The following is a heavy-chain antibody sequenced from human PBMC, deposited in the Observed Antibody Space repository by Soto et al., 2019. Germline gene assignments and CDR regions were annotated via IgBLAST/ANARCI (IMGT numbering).Heavy chain of an antibody. CDR3: ARDMHCSGGSCYSGPARYFDY. V-gene: IGHV4-61*01. Sequence: SETLSLTCTVSGGSVSSGSYYWSWIRQPPGKGLEWIGYIYYSGSTNYNPSLKSRVTISVDTSKNQFSLKLSSVTAADTAVYYCARDMHCSGGSCYSGPARYFDYWGQGTLDTVSS. CDR2: IYYSGST. J-gene: IGHJ4*02. D-gene: IGHD2-15*01. CDR1: GGSVSSGSYY.